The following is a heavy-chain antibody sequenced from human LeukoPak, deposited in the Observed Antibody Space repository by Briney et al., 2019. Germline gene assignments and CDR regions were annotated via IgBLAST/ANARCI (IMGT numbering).Heavy chain of an antibody. J-gene: IGHJ4*02. CDR3: SRDERAIFEANSDRDY. V-gene: IGHV1-18*01. CDR2: INCYNGKT. D-gene: IGHD3-3*02. Sequence: ASVKVSCKASGYNFNSYGLSWVRRAPGQGLEWIGWINCYNGKTHYEQSFQGRLTLTTDTSTSTAYMELRSLRSDDTAVYYCSRDERAIFEANSDRDYWGQGTLVTVSS. CDR1: GYNFNSYG.